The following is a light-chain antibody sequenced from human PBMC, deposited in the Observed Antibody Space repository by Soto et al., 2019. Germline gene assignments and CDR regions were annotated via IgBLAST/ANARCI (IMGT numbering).Light chain of an antibody. J-gene: IGKJ1*01. CDR1: QSVSYNY. CDR3: QQYGSSPPWT. CDR2: GAF. Sequence: IVLPQSPGTLSLSPGARATLSCRASQSVSYNYLAWYQQNPGQAPRLLIYGAFTRATGITDRFSGSGSGTDFSLTTSRLEPEYFAVYYCQQYGSSPPWTFGQGTTVEIK. V-gene: IGKV3-20*01.